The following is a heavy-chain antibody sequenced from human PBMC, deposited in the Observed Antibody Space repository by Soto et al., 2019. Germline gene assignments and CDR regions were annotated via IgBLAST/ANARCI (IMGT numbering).Heavy chain of an antibody. D-gene: IGHD2-2*02. CDR3: AREYTAWPLAYGLDV. V-gene: IGHV3-21*01. CDR2: ISSRSDI. Sequence: GGSLRLSCVGSGFTFSTYSINWVRQAPGKGLEWVSSISSRSDIYYADSVKGRFTISRDNAKNSVSLQMNSLRAEDTAVYYCAREYTAWPLAYGLDVWGQGTTVTVSS. CDR1: GFTFSTYS. J-gene: IGHJ6*02.